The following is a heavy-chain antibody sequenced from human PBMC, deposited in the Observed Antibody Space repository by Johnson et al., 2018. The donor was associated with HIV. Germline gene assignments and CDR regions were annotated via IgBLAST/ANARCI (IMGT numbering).Heavy chain of an antibody. Sequence: QMQLVESGGGLVQPGGSLRLSCAASGFTVSSNYMSWIRQAPGKGLEWVSYISSSGSTIYYADSVKGRFTISRDNSKNTLYLQMNSLRAEDTAVYYCARGGYSSGWIYSFDIWGQGTMVTVSS. J-gene: IGHJ3*02. CDR1: GFTVSSNY. CDR3: ARGGYSSGWIYSFDI. CDR2: ISSSGSTI. D-gene: IGHD6-19*01. V-gene: IGHV3-11*04.